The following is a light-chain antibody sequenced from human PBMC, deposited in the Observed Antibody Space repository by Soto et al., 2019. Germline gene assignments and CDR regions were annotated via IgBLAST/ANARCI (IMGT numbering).Light chain of an antibody. CDR1: QSVTNRY. CDR2: GAS. J-gene: IGKJ1*01. Sequence: ETVLTQSPGTLSLSPGERATLSCRASQSVTNRYLAWYQQKPGQAPRLLFFGASIRDSGIPDRFSGSGSGTDFTLTIDRLEPEEFAVYYCHQDGSSPGTFGQGTKVEVK. CDR3: HQDGSSPGT. V-gene: IGKV3-20*01.